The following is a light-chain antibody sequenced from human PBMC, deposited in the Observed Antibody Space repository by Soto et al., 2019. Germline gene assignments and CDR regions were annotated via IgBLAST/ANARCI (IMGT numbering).Light chain of an antibody. Sequence: DILMTQSPATLSVSPGERATLSCRASQSIGSNLAWYQQKPGQAPRLLIYDASNRATGIPARFSGSGSGTDFTLTISSLEPEDFAVYYCQQRSNWPPSITFGQGTRLEIK. CDR1: QSIGSN. CDR3: QQRSNWPPSIT. CDR2: DAS. V-gene: IGKV3-11*01. J-gene: IGKJ5*01.